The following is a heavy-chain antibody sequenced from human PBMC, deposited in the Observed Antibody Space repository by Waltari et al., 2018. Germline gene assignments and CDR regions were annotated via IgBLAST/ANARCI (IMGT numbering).Heavy chain of an antibody. J-gene: IGHJ5*02. Sequence: QVQLVQSGAAVKKPGASVTVSCQASGYTFTGYYMHRVRQAPGQGLEWMGWINPNSGGTNYAQKFQGRVTMTRDTSISTAYMELSRLRSDDTAVYYCARVTTVTTRWFDPWGQGTLVTVSS. CDR1: GYTFTGYY. D-gene: IGHD4-4*01. CDR3: ARVTTVTTRWFDP. V-gene: IGHV1-2*02. CDR2: INPNSGGT.